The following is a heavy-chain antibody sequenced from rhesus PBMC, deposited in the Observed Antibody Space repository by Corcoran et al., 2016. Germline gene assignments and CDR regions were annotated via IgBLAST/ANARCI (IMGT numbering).Heavy chain of an antibody. CDR2: IPGSVGST. Sequence: QLQLQESGPGLVQPSETLSLTCAVSGVSLSSTWWIGRIPGSVGSTSYNPSLKSRVTISTDTSKNQLSLKLISVTAADTAVYYCAREIGTVTTRGRNNRFDVWGPGVLVTVSS. J-gene: IGHJ5-1*01. V-gene: IGHV4-173*01. CDR3: AREIGTVTTRGRNNRFDV. D-gene: IGHD4-23*01. CDR1: GVSLSST.